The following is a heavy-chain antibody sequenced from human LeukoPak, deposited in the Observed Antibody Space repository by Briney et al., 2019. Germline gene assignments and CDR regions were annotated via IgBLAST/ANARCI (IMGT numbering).Heavy chain of an antibody. V-gene: IGHV3-7*04. CDR2: ISQDGSDK. Sequence: GGSLRLSCAASGITFSDFWMSWVRQAPGKGLEWVASISQDGSDKHYADSVKGRFTMSRDNAKNSLYLQMNSLRAEDTAVYYCVRFNHWGQGTLVTVSS. CDR1: GITFSDFW. CDR3: VRFNH. J-gene: IGHJ4*02.